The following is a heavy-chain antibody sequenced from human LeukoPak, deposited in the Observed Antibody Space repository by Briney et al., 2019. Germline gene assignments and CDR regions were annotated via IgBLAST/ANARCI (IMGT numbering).Heavy chain of an antibody. V-gene: IGHV1-69*13. D-gene: IGHD6-19*01. CDR1: GGTFSSYA. CDR2: IIPIFGTA. CDR3: AGDLPGIAVEGAFDV. J-gene: IGHJ3*01. Sequence: SVKVSCKASGGTFSSYAISWVRQAPGQGLEWMGGIIPIFGTANYAQKFQGRVTITADESTSTAYMELSSLRSEDTAVYYCAGDLPGIAVEGAFDVWGQGTMVTVSS.